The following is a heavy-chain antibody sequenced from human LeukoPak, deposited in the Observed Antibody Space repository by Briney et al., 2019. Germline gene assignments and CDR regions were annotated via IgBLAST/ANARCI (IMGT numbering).Heavy chain of an antibody. CDR3: ARVDEDGFDY. CDR1: GYTFISYG. V-gene: IGHV1-18*01. J-gene: IGHJ4*02. Sequence: ASVKVSCKGSGYTFISYGISWVRQAPRQGLEWMGWISTYNGNTNYAQKLQGRVTMTTDTSTSTAYMELRSLRSDDTAVYYCARVDEDGFDYWGQGTLVTVSS. CDR2: ISTYNGNT.